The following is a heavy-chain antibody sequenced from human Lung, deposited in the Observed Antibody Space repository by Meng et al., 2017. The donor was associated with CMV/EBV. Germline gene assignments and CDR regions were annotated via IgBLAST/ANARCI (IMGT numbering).Heavy chain of an antibody. D-gene: IGHD3-3*01. V-gene: IGHV4-39*01. J-gene: IGHJ4*02. CDR2: SYYSGST. Sequence: GSLRLXXTVSGGSISSSCYYWGWTRHPPGKGWEWIGRSYYSGSTYYNPSVKGRVSISVDTAKNQFSVKLNSVTAADTGVYFCARQVTGANDFWNDYYHCLEYWGQGXLVTVSS. CDR3: ARQVTGANDFWNDYYHCLEY. CDR1: GGSISSSCYY.